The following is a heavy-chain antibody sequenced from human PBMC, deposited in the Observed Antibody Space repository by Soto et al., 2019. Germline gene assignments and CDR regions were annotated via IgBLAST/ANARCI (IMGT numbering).Heavy chain of an antibody. J-gene: IGHJ4*02. CDR2: ISTSSSYI. D-gene: IGHD1-1*01. CDR1: GFTFSSHY. V-gene: IGHV3-21*01. Sequence: GGSLRLSCAASGFTFSSHYMSWVRQAPGKGLEWISFISTSSSYIYYADSVKGRFTISRDNAKNSLYLQMNSLRAEDTAMYYCASQELEPPPYYFDSWGQGTLVTVSS. CDR3: ASQELEPPPYYFDS.